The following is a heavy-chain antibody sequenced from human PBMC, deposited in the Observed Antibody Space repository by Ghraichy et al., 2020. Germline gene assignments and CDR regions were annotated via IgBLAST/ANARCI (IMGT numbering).Heavy chain of an antibody. V-gene: IGHV3-53*01. CDR2: IYGGGTT. Sequence: GGSLRLSCAASGFSVTSNSMTWVRQAPGKGLEWVSVIYGGGTTYYADSVKGRFTISRDNSKNTVYAQMNSLRAEDTAVYYCARGADGYGADFDYWGQGTLVTVSS. CDR1: GFSVTSNS. D-gene: IGHD5-18*01. CDR3: ARGADGYGADFDY. J-gene: IGHJ4*02.